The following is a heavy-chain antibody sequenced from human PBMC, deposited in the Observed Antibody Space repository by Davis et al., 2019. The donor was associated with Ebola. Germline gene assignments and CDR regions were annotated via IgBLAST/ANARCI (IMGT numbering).Heavy chain of an antibody. V-gene: IGHV1-18*01. J-gene: IGHJ6*02. D-gene: IGHD6-6*01. CDR1: GYTFTSYG. CDR2: ISAYNGNT. Sequence: ASVKVSCKASGYTFTSYGISWVRQAPGQGLEWMGWISAYNGNTNYAQKFQGRVTITADESTSTAYMELSSLRSEDTAVYYCARVRSSSIAARPSHKNYYYYGMDVWGQGTTVTVSS. CDR3: ARVRSSSIAARPSHKNYYYYGMDV.